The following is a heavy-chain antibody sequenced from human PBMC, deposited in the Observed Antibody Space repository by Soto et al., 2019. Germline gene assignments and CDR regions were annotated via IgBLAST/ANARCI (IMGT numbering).Heavy chain of an antibody. J-gene: IGHJ4*02. V-gene: IGHV4-4*02. D-gene: IGHD3-10*01. CDR1: GVSIDSANW. CDR2: VYHTGNT. CDR3: ASDPSRGFPDF. Sequence: QVQLQESGPGLVKPSGTLSLTCSVSGVSIDSANWWTWVRQPPGKGLEWIGEVYHTGNTNYQPSFKSRVTISVDKSKNQYSLKLNSVTAADTAVYYCASDPSRGFPDFWGQGTLVTVSP.